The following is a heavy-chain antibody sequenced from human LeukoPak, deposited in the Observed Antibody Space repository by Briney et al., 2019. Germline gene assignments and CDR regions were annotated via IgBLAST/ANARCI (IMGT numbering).Heavy chain of an antibody. V-gene: IGHV3-74*01. CDR3: LRDLNWSLDQ. J-gene: IGHJ4*02. CDR2: IKSDGITI. Sequence: GGSLRLSCAASEFTFSNYMMHWVRQAPGKGLVWVSRIKSDGITITYADSVKGRFTISRDNAKNTLYLQMNSLRAEDTAVYYCLRDLNWSLDQWGQGTLVTVSS. D-gene: IGHD1-20*01. CDR1: EFTFSNYM.